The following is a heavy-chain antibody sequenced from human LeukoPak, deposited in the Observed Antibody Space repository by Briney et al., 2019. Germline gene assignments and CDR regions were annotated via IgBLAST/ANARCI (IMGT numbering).Heavy chain of an antibody. CDR1: GFTFSSYN. D-gene: IGHD6-6*01. CDR2: ISSSSSTI. CDR3: AREKYSSSSFGY. Sequence: GGSLRLSCAASGFTFSSYNMNWVRQAPGKGLEWISYISSSSSTIYYADSVKGRFTISRDNAENSLYLQMNSLRTEDTAVYYCAREKYSSSSFGYWGQGTLVTVSS. V-gene: IGHV3-48*01. J-gene: IGHJ4*02.